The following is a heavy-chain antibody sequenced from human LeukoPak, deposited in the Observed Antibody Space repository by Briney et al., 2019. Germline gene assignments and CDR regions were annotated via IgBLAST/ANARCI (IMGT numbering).Heavy chain of an antibody. J-gene: IGHJ4*02. CDR3: AKVGPGIAAASLDY. V-gene: IGHV3-23*01. CDR1: GFTFSSYG. CDR2: ISGSGGST. D-gene: IGHD6-13*01. Sequence: PGGSLRLSCAASGFTFSSYGMHWVRQAPGKGLEWVSAISGSGGSTYYADSVKGRFTISRDNSKNTLYLQMNSLRAEDTAVYYCAKVGPGIAAASLDYWGQGTLVTVSS.